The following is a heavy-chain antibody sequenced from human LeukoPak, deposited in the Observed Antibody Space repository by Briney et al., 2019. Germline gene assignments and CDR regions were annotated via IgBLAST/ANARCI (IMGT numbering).Heavy chain of an antibody. CDR2: INPNSGGT. CDR1: GYTFTGYY. V-gene: IGHV1-2*06. J-gene: IGHJ6*02. Sequence: ASVKVSCKASGYTFTGYYMHWVRQAPGQGLEWMGRINPNSGGTNYAQKFQGRVTMTRDTSISTAYMELSRLRSDDTAVYYCASPHTMVRGGMSDGMGVWGQGATVTVSS. D-gene: IGHD3-10*01. CDR3: ASPHTMVRGGMSDGMGV.